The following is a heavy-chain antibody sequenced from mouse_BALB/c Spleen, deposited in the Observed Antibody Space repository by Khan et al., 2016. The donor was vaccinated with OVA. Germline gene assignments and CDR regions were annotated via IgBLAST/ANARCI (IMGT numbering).Heavy chain of an antibody. V-gene: IGHV1-9*01. CDR1: GYTFRSYW. CDR2: ILPGTGST. CDR3: ARPYYADY. D-gene: IGHD2-10*01. J-gene: IGHJ2*01. Sequence: QVRLQQSGAELMKPGASVKISCKATGYTFRSYWMEWVKQRPGHGLEWIGEILPGTGSTNYNEKFKGKATFTADTSSNTAYMQLSSLTSEDSAVYCCARPYYADYWGQGTTLTVSS.